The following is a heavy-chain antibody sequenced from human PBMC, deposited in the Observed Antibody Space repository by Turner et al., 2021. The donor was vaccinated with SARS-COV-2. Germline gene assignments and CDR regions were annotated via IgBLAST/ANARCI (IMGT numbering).Heavy chain of an antibody. CDR3: ARARWHYYDSSGYYPDAFDI. D-gene: IGHD3-22*01. Sequence: ELQLVESVVGLVKPGGSLRLSCAAFGFPFSRNSMNWVRQDHGKGLEWVSAISSSSSYRYFADSVKGRFTISRDNAKNSLYLQMNSLRAEDTAVYYCARARWHYYDSSGYYPDAFDIWGQGTMVTVSS. J-gene: IGHJ3*02. V-gene: IGHV3-21*01. CDR1: GFPFSRNS. CDR2: ISSSSSYR.